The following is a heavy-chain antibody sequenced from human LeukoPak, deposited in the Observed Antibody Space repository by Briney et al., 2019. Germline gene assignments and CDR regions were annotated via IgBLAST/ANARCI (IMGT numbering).Heavy chain of an antibody. D-gene: IGHD6-13*01. CDR1: TLTIGDYG. Sequence: GGSLRLSCVASTLTIGDYGMSWVRQAPGKGLELVSGIDWSGDATSYSDSVKGRFTISRDNAKNSLYLQMTSLRAEDTAVYYCARDLSASWYSLGYWGQGTLVTVSS. CDR2: IDWSGDAT. J-gene: IGHJ4*02. CDR3: ARDLSASWYSLGY. V-gene: IGHV3-20*04.